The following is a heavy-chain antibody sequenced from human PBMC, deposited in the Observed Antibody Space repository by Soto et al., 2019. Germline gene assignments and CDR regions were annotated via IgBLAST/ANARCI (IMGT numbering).Heavy chain of an antibody. Sequence: GPTLVNHTETLTLTCTVSGFSLSNARMGVSWIRQPPGKALEWLAHIFSNDEKSYSTSLKSRLTISKDTSKSQVVLTMTNMDPVDTATYYCARSLYYYYSSGYYCLSSWGQGTLVTVSS. CDR1: GFSLSNARMG. J-gene: IGHJ4*02. V-gene: IGHV2-26*01. D-gene: IGHD3-22*01. CDR2: IFSNDEK. CDR3: ARSLYYYYSSGYYCLSS.